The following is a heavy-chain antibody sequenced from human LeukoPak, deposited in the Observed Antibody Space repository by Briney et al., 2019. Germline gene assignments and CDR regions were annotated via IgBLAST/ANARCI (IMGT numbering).Heavy chain of an antibody. CDR1: GFPFNNAW. V-gene: IGHV3-15*01. Sequence: GGSLRLSCAASGFPFNNAWMSWVRQAPGKGLEWVGRIKGKTDGGTTDYAAPAKGRFTISRDDSKNTLYLQMNSLKTEDTAIYYCSTLYGSGSRYKNYFDYWGQGALVTVSS. CDR3: STLYGSGSRYKNYFDY. D-gene: IGHD3-10*01. J-gene: IGHJ4*02. CDR2: IKGKTDGGTT.